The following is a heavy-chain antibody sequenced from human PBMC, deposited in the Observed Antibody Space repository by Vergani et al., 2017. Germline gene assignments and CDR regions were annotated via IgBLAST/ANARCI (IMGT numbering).Heavy chain of an antibody. V-gene: IGHV3-66*01. CDR2: IYSGGST. Sequence: EVQLVESGGGLVQPGGSLRLSCAASRFTVSSNYMSWVRQAPGKGLEWVSAIYSGGSTYYADSVKGRFTISRDNSKNTLYLQMNSLRAEDTAVYYCASEGTREDFDYWGQVTLVTVSS. D-gene: IGHD1-26*01. CDR3: ASEGTREDFDY. J-gene: IGHJ4*02. CDR1: RFTVSSNY.